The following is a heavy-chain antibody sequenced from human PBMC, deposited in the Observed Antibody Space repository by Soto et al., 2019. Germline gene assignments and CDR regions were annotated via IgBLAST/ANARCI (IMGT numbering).Heavy chain of an antibody. CDR1: GRSMSSNY. J-gene: IGHJ4*02. CDR3: AAYRGALYFDF. D-gene: IGHD4-4*01. V-gene: IGHV4-59*03. CDR2: VFYGGT. Sequence: PSETLSLTCSVSGRSMSSNYWSWLRQSPDKGLEWLGYVFYGGTDYNPSLGGRVSMSVQTSKSQFSLTLSSVTAADTAVYYCAAYRGALYFDFWGQGIRVTVYS.